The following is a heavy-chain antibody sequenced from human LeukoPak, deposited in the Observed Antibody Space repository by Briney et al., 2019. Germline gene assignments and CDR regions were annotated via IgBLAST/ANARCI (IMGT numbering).Heavy chain of an antibody. CDR1: GFTFSSYA. CDR2: ISGSGGNT. J-gene: IGHJ4*02. CDR3: AKGRNEDGDAALNY. D-gene: IGHD4-17*01. Sequence: GGSLRLSCAASGFTFSSYAMSWVRQTPGKGLEWVSSISGSGGNTFYADSVKGRFTISRGNAKNTLYLQMNSLRAEDTAAYHCAKGRNEDGDAALNYWGQGTLVTVSS. V-gene: IGHV3-23*01.